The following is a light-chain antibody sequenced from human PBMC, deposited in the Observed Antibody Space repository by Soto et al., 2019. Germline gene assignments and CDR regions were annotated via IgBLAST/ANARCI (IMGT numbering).Light chain of an antibody. CDR1: QNLSRN. V-gene: IGKV3-15*01. CDR2: YAS. J-gene: IGKJ2*01. Sequence: EMVMTQSPATLSVSPGERATLSCRASQNLSRNLAWYQQQPGQAPRLLIFYASTRATGIPARFSGSGSGTDFNLTIISLQYEDFACYYCQQYDKWPHTFGQGTKLEIK. CDR3: QQYDKWPHT.